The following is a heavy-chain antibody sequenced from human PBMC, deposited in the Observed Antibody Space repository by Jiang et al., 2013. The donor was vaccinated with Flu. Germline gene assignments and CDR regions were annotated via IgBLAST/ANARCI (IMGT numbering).Heavy chain of an antibody. D-gene: IGHD2-15*01. CDR1: A. V-gene: IGHV1-69*01. CDR2: IIPIFGTA. Sequence: AISWVRQAPGQGLEWMGGIIPIFGTANYAQKFQGRVTITADESTSTAYMELSSLRSEDTAVYYCARVDPVAALTLPWYYYMDVWGKGTTVTVSS. CDR3: ARVDPVAALTLPWYYYMDV. J-gene: IGHJ6*03.